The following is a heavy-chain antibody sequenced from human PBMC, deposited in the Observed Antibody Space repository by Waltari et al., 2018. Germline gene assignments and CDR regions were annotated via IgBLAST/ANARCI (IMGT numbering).Heavy chain of an antibody. Sequence: EVQLVESGGGLVNPGGSLRLSCVTSGFNFNYAWMSWFRQAPGKGLELVGLIKSKTSGGAADYAAPVKGIFTISRDDSQNTVFLRMNNLKTEDTAVYFCVADISELGRGEFDYWAQGTLVNVSS. J-gene: IGHJ4*02. CDR2: IKSKTSGGAA. D-gene: IGHD3-10*01. CDR3: VADISELGRGEFDY. V-gene: IGHV3-15*01. CDR1: GFNFNYAW.